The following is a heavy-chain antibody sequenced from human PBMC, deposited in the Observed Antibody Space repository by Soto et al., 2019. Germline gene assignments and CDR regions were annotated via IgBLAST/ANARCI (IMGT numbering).Heavy chain of an antibody. CDR2: IDPSDSYT. Sequence: GESLKISCKGSGYSFTSYWISWVRQMPGKGLEWMGRIDPSDSYTNYSPSFQGHVTISADKSISTAYLQWSSLKASDTAMYYCARDHYDFWSGFRGMDVWGQGTTVTVA. D-gene: IGHD3-3*01. CDR1: GYSFTSYW. CDR3: ARDHYDFWSGFRGMDV. J-gene: IGHJ6*02. V-gene: IGHV5-10-1*01.